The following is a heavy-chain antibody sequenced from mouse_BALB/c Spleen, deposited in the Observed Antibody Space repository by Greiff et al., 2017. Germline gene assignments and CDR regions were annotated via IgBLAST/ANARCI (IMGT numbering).Heavy chain of an antibody. CDR1: GYTFTSYW. Sequence: QVQLQQPGAELVKPGASVKLSCKASGYTFTSYWMHWVKLRPGQGFEWIGEINPSNGGTNYNEKFKRKATLTVDKSSSTAYMQLSSLTSEDSAVYYCTNSPTLLHYRYDGYYAMDYWGQGTSVTVSS. CDR3: TNSPTLLHYRYDGYYAMDY. D-gene: IGHD2-14*01. CDR2: INPSNGGT. J-gene: IGHJ4*01. V-gene: IGHV1S16*01.